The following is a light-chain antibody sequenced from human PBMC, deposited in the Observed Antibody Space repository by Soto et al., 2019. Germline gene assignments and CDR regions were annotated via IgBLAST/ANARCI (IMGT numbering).Light chain of an antibody. CDR1: SSNIGSHT. CDR2: NTN. Sequence: QLVLTQPPSASGTPGQRVIISCSGSSSNIGSHTVNWYQQLPGTAPKLLIFNTNQRPSGVPDRFSGSKSGTSASLAISGLQSDDEADYYCAAWDDSLNGWVFGGGTKLTVL. V-gene: IGLV1-44*01. J-gene: IGLJ3*02. CDR3: AAWDDSLNGWV.